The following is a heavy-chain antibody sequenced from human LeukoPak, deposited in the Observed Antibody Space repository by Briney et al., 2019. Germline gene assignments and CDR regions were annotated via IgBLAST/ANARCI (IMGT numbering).Heavy chain of an antibody. CDR3: ARDRRPYYYGSGSYYNRLDAFDI. CDR2: IYYSGST. V-gene: IGHV4-59*01. CDR1: GGSISSYY. Sequence: SETLSLTCTVSGGSISSYYWSWIRQPPGKGLEWIGYIYYSGSTNYNPSLKSRVTISVDTSKNQLSLKLSSVTAAGTAVYYCARDRRPYYYGSGSYYNRLDAFDIWGQGTMVTVSS. J-gene: IGHJ3*02. D-gene: IGHD3-10*01.